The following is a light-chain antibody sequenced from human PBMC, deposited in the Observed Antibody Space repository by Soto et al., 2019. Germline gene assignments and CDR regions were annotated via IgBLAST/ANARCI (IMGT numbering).Light chain of an antibody. J-gene: IGKJ1*01. Sequence: DIQMTQSPSSLSASVGDRVTITCRASESIRNNLNWYQQKPGKAPTLLIYAASTLQSGVPSRFSGGGSGTEFTLTIGSLQPEDFTTYYCQQTYSTPRGAFGQGTKLEFK. CDR3: QQTYSTPRGA. CDR1: ESIRNN. V-gene: IGKV1-39*01. CDR2: AAS.